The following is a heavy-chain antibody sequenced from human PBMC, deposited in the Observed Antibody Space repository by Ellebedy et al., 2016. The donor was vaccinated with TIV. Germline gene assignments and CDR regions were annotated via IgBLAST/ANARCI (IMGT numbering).Heavy chain of an antibody. CDR3: AGRAYNWNDGSLFDY. V-gene: IGHV3-53*01. Sequence: GESLKISCAASGFTVSSNYMSWVRQAPGRGLEWVSTIYSSGGTYYAGSVKGRFTISRDNSKHTLYLQMNSLRAEDTGVYYCAGRAYNWNDGSLFDYWGQGTLVTVSS. CDR2: IYSSGGT. J-gene: IGHJ4*02. D-gene: IGHD1-1*01. CDR1: GFTVSSNY.